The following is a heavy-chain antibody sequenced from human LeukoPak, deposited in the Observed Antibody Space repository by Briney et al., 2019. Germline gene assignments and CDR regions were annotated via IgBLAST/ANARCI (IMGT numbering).Heavy chain of an antibody. CDR3: ARDVHGDYGSGWFDP. J-gene: IGHJ5*02. CDR1: GYTFTSYD. D-gene: IGHD4-17*01. CDR2: IMPLFGTA. V-gene: IGHV1-69*05. Sequence: SVKASCKASGYTFTSYDINWVRQAPGQGLEWLGGIMPLFGTAGYAQKFQGRVTITKDESTRTVYLELTSLTSDDTAVYYCARDVHGDYGSGWFDPWGQGALVSVSS.